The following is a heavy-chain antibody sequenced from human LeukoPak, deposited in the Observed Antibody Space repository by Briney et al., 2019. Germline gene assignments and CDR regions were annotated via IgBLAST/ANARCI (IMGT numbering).Heavy chain of an antibody. CDR2: IHYSGST. Sequence: PSETLSLTCSVSGGSISSRSYYWGWIRQPPGKGLEWIGSIHYSGSTHYSPSLKSRVTISVDRSKNHFSLKLSSVTAADTAVYFCARSYCDSSCHAVGYFDNWGQGTLVTVSS. CDR3: ARSYCDSSCHAVGYFDN. CDR1: GGSISSRSYY. J-gene: IGHJ4*02. D-gene: IGHD2/OR15-2a*01. V-gene: IGHV4-39*02.